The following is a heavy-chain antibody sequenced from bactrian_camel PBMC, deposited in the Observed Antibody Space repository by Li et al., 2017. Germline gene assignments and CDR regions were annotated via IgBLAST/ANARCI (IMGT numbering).Heavy chain of an antibody. CDR3: AARGPYCYTKLSERDFTY. CDR1: DDTNSSNC. V-gene: IGHV3-3*01. Sequence: VQLVESGGDSVQAGGSLRLSCAAADDTNSSNCVGWFRQAPGRAPAEREGIAAIRRSGGETWYAGSVKGRFTISQDSARNTVYLQMNSLNPEDTAMYYCAARGPYCYTKLSERDFTYWGQGTQVTVS. D-gene: IGHD2*01. CDR2: IRRSGGET. J-gene: IGHJ6*01.